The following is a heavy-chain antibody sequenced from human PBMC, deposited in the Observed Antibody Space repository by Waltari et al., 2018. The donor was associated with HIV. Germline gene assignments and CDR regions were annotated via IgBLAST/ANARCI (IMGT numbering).Heavy chain of an antibody. D-gene: IGHD3-10*01. V-gene: IGHV3-73*02. J-gene: IGHJ6*02. CDR2: IRSKANSYAT. CDR1: GFTFSGSA. Sequence: EVQLVESGGGLVQPGGSLKLSCAASGFTFSGSAMHWVRQASGKGVEGVGRIRSKANSYATAYAASVKGSFTISRDDSKNTAYLQMNSLKTEDTAVYYCTRHSGGSGTHPLYYYGMDVWGQGTTVTVSS. CDR3: TRHSGGSGTHPLYYYGMDV.